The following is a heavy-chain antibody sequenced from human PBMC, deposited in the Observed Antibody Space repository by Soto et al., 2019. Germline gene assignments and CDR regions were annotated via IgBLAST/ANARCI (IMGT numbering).Heavy chain of an antibody. D-gene: IGHD3-22*01. CDR1: GFTFSRYA. J-gene: IGHJ4*02. CDR2: ISGSGGST. Sequence: EVQLLESGGGLVQPGGSLRLSCAASGFTFSRYAMSWVRQAPGKGLEWVSAISGSGGSTYYADSVKDRFTISRDNSKNTLYLQMNSRRAEDTAVYYCAKDQDDYYDSGGVWGQGTLVTVSS. V-gene: IGHV3-23*01. CDR3: AKDQDDYYDSGGV.